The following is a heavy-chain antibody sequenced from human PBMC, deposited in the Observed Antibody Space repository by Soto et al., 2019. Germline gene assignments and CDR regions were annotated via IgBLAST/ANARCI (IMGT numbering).Heavy chain of an antibody. J-gene: IGHJ3*02. V-gene: IGHV1-2*04. CDR2: INPNSGGT. CDR3: ARASYSSGWYGGAFDI. D-gene: IGHD6-19*01. Sequence: ASVKVSCKASGYTFTGYYMHWVRQAPGQGLEWMGWINPNSGGTNYAQKFQGWVTMTRDTSISTAYMELSRLRSDDTAVYYCARASYSSGWYGGAFDIRGKGSRVTV. CDR1: GYTFTGYY.